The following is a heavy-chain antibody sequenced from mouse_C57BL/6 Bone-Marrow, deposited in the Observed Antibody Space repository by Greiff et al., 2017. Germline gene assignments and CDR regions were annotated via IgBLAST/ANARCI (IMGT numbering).Heavy chain of an antibody. CDR3: ARPYYSNYWYFDV. Sequence: QVQLQQPGAELVKPGASVKMSCKASGYTFTSYWITWVKQRPGQGLEWIGDIYPGSGSTNYNEKFKSKATLTVDTSSITAYIQLSSLTSEDSAVYYCARPYYSNYWYFDVWGTGTTVTVSS. CDR1: GYTFTSYW. V-gene: IGHV1-55*01. CDR2: IYPGSGST. D-gene: IGHD2-5*01. J-gene: IGHJ1*03.